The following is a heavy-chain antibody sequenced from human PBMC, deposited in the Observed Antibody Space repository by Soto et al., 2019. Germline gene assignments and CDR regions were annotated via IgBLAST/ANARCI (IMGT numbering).Heavy chain of an antibody. CDR1: GFSLSNVRMG. CDR2: IFSNDEK. J-gene: IGHJ4*02. CDR3: VRTMIVSFLFDY. Sequence: QVTLKESGPVLVKPTETLTLTCTVSGFSLSNVRMGVSWIRQPPGKALEWLAHIFSNDEKSYSTSLKSRLTISKDTSRGQVVLTMTDMDPVDTATYYCVRTMIVSFLFDYWGQGTVVTVSS. V-gene: IGHV2-26*01. D-gene: IGHD3-16*01.